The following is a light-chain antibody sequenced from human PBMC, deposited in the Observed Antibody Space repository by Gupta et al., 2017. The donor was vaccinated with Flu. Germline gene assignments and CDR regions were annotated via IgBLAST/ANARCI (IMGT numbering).Light chain of an antibody. CDR3: SSYAGSNNLV. CDR2: EVS. CDR1: SSDVGGYNY. J-gene: IGLJ2*01. V-gene: IGLV2-8*01. Sequence: SCTGTSSDVGGYNYVSWYQQHPGKAPKLMIYEVSKRPSGVPDRFSGSKSGNTASLTVSGLQAEDEADYYCSSYAGSNNLVFGGGTKLTVL.